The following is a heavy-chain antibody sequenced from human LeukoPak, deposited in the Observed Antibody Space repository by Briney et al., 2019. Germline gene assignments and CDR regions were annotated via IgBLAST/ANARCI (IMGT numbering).Heavy chain of an antibody. CDR3: ARADSVPAGDYHYWYTDV. Sequence: ASVKVSCEASGYAFTGYDMHWVRQDPRQGLQWMGWINPNTGGTDYAQKFQGRVTMTRDTSISTVYMELSSLRSDDTAVYYCARADSVPAGDYHYWYTDVWGKGTTVTVSS. J-gene: IGHJ6*03. D-gene: IGHD2-2*01. CDR2: INPNTGGT. V-gene: IGHV1-2*02. CDR1: GYAFTGYD.